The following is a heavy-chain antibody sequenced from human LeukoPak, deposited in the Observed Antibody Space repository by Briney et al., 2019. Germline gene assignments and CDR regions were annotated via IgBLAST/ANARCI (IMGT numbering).Heavy chain of an antibody. CDR2: ISYDGSNK. CDR3: AKDLYYYDSLDAFDI. V-gene: IGHV3-30*18. Sequence: PGGSLRLSCAASGFTFSSYGMHWVRQAPGKGLEWVAVISYDGSNKYYADSVKGRFTISRDNSKNTLYLQMNSLRAEDTAVYYCAKDLYYYDSLDAFDIWGQGTMVTVSS. J-gene: IGHJ3*02. CDR1: GFTFSSYG. D-gene: IGHD3-22*01.